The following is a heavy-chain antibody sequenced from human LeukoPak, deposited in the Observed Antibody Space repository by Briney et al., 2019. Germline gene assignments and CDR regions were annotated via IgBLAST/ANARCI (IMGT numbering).Heavy chain of an antibody. J-gene: IGHJ4*02. Sequence: PGRSLRLSCAASGFTFSNYGMHWVRQAPGKGLEWVALISNDGSNKYYGDPVKGRFTVSRDNSKNTLYLEMNSLRAEDTAVYYCAKDLRLEGLSDYWGQGTLVTVSS. CDR3: AKDLRLEGLSDY. V-gene: IGHV3-30*18. CDR1: GFTFSNYG. CDR2: ISNDGSNK. D-gene: IGHD2/OR15-2a*01.